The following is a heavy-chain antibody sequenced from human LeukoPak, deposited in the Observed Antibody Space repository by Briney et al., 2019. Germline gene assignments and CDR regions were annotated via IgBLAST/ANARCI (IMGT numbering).Heavy chain of an antibody. Sequence: NASEPLSFTGQPSGCSTGSSDWSWIGQPPGKGLEWIGYIYYSGSTNYNPSLKSRVTISLGTSKNPFSLKLSSVTAADTAVYCCARSEGTKGAGEAFVIWGQGTMVTVSS. V-gene: IGHV4-59*01. CDR2: IYYSGST. CDR3: ARSEGTKGAGEAFVI. D-gene: IGHD2-8*01. J-gene: IGHJ3*02. CDR1: GCSTGSSD.